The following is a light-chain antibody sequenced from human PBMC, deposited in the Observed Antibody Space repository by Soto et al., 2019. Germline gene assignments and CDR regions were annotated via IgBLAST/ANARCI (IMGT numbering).Light chain of an antibody. V-gene: IGLV2-8*01. CDR2: EVS. CDR3: CSYGGGNNFYV. CDR1: SSGIGTYDY. Sequence: QSALTQPPSASGSPGQSVTISCTGTSSGIGTYDYVSWYQHLPDKAPKLIIYEVSKRPSGVPDRFSGSKSGNTASLTVSGLQAEDEGDYYCCSYGGGNNFYVFGTGTKV. J-gene: IGLJ1*01.